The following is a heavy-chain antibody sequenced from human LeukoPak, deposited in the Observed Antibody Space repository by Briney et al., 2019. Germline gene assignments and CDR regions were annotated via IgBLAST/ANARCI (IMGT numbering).Heavy chain of an antibody. CDR3: AKAPRRSRLLWFGELSPSCCPY. Sequence: PSETLSLTCAVYGGSFSGYYWSWIRQPPGKGLEWIGEINHSGSTNYNPSLKSRVTISVDTSKNQFSLKLSSVTAADTAVYYCAKAPRRSRLLWFGELSPSCCPYWGQGTLVTVSS. CDR1: GGSFSGYY. V-gene: IGHV4-34*01. J-gene: IGHJ4*02. CDR2: INHSGST. D-gene: IGHD3-10*01.